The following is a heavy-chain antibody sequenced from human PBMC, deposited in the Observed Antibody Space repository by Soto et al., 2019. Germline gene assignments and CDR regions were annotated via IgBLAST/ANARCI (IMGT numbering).Heavy chain of an antibody. J-gene: IGHJ4*02. Sequence: QVQLVQSGAEVKKPGSSVKVSCKASGGTLSSYTISWVRQAPGQGLEWMGRIIPILGIANYAQKFQGRVTITADKSTSTAYMELSSLRSEDTAVYYCAADINYDILTGYSPYYFDYWGQGTLVTVSS. CDR2: IIPILGIA. CDR3: AADINYDILTGYSPYYFDY. D-gene: IGHD3-9*01. CDR1: GGTLSSYT. V-gene: IGHV1-69*02.